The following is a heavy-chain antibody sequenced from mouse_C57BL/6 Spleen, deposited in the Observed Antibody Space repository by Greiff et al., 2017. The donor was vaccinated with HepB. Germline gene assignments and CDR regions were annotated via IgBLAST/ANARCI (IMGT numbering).Heavy chain of an antibody. D-gene: IGHD1-1*01. CDR3: ARHEGLLYYYAMDY. CDR2: IDPSDSYT. V-gene: IGHV1-59*01. Sequence: QVQLQQPGAELVRPGTSVKLSCKASGYTFTSYWMHWVKQRPGQGFEWIGVIDPSDSYTNYNQKFKGKATLTVDTSSSTAYMQLSSLTSEDSAVYYCARHEGLLYYYAMDYWGQGTSVTVSS. J-gene: IGHJ4*01. CDR1: GYTFTSYW.